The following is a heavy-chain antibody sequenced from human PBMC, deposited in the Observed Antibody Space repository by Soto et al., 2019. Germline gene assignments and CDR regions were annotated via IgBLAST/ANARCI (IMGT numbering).Heavy chain of an antibody. J-gene: IGHJ4*02. CDR3: ARDSGYGDPFAS. Sequence: QVQLQESGPGLVKPSETLSLTCTVSGGYITNYYWSWIRQPPRKGLEWIGYIFYSGNTNYNPSLRSRVTISEDTSKNQFSLRLSSVTAADTAVYYCARDSGYGDPFASWGQGTLVTVSS. CDR2: IFYSGNT. D-gene: IGHD4-17*01. V-gene: IGHV4-59*01. CDR1: GGYITNYY.